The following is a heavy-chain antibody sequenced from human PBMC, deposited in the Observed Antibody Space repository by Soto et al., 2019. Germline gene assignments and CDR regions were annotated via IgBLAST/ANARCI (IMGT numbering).Heavy chain of an antibody. CDR3: ARDPKTSGGQHWAFNYFDS. CDR1: GSASGIPL. CDR2: LSYDGTNK. D-gene: IGHD7-27*01. Sequence: QVQLVESGGALARLGRSLELPVPPSGSASGIPLWNWFRQAPAKGREWGALLSYDGTNKFYADSVKGRFTISRDNSKSTLYLQVDSLRPEDAAVYYCARDPKTSGGQHWAFNYFDSWGQGTLVTVSS. J-gene: IGHJ4*02. V-gene: IGHV3-30-3*01.